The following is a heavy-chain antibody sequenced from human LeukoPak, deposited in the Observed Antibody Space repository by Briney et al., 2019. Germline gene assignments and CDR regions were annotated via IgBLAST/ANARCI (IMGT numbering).Heavy chain of an antibody. Sequence: GGSLRLSCAASGFTFSTHWMHWVRQVPGRGPVWVSRADGGGSSTSHADSVKGRFSISRDNAKSTLYLQMNGLRAEDTAVYYCARGPGSSGGAYVGDYWGHGTLVTVSS. J-gene: IGHJ4*01. CDR3: ARGPGSSGGAYVGDY. D-gene: IGHD3-22*01. V-gene: IGHV3-74*01. CDR1: GFTFSTHW. CDR2: ADGGGSST.